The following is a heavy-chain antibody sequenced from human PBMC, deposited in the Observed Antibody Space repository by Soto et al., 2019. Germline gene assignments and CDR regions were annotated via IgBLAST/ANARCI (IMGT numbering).Heavy chain of an antibody. CDR2: VYYLGST. CDR1: GCPMSEYF. D-gene: IGHD3-10*01. CDR3: ARDGYDGSGSPLPAY. Sequence: SETLSLTCTVSGCPMSEYFWSWIRQSPGKGLEWIGYVYYLGSTDYNHSLKSRFMISMDKSKRQFSLKLSSVTVADTAIYYCARDGYDGSGSPLPAYWGPGTQVTVSS. J-gene: IGHJ4*02. V-gene: IGHV4-59*01.